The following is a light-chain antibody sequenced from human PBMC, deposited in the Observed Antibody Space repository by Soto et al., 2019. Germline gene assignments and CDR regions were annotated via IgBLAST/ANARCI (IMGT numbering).Light chain of an antibody. Sequence: QSALTQPRSVSGSPGQSVTISCTGTTSDIGAYHYVSWYQQHPGKAPKLIIYGVSKRPSGVTERFSGSKSDSTASLTISGLQDEDEADYYCCSYAGYYTLLFGGGTKLTVL. V-gene: IGLV2-11*01. CDR3: CSYAGYYTLL. J-gene: IGLJ2*01. CDR1: TSDIGAYHY. CDR2: GVS.